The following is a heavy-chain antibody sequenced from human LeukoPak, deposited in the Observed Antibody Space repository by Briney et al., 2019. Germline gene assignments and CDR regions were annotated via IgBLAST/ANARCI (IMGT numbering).Heavy chain of an antibody. Sequence: SETLSLTCTVSGYSISSGYYWGWIRQPPGKGLEWIGSIYHSGSTYYNPSLKSRVTISVDTSKNQFSLKLSSVTAADTAVYYCAREYSSKKRLDTAIGDWGQGTLVTVSS. CDR2: IYHSGST. D-gene: IGHD5-18*01. CDR1: GYSISSGYY. J-gene: IGHJ4*02. CDR3: AREYSSKKRLDTAIGD. V-gene: IGHV4-38-2*02.